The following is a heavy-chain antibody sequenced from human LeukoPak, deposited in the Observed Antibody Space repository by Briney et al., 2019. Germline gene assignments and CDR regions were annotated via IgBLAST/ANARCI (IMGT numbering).Heavy chain of an antibody. CDR2: INPNSGGT. J-gene: IGHJ6*03. CDR1: GYTFTGYY. Sequence: ASVKVSCKXSGYTFTGYYMHWVRQAPGQGLEWMGWINPNSGGTNYAQKFQGRVTMTRDTSISTAYMELSRLRSDDTAMYYCARVAARPLWYYYYYMDVWGKGTTVTVSS. V-gene: IGHV1-2*02. CDR3: ARVAARPLWYYYYYMDV. D-gene: IGHD6-6*01.